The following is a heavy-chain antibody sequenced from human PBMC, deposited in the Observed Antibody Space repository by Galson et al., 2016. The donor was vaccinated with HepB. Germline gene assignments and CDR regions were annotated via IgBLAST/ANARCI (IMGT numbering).Heavy chain of an antibody. CDR2: IYYTGSR. CDR3: ARDQGGFTYTYDS. V-gene: IGHV4-61*01. Sequence: SETLSLTCTVSGGSVNSGSYYWNWVRQSPGKGLEWIGNIYYTGSRNFNPALESRVTISLDTSKYQFFLTLTSVTAADTAVYFCARDQGGFTYTYDSWGHGVLVTVSS. J-gene: IGHJ5*01. CDR1: GGSVNSGSYY. D-gene: IGHD3-16*01.